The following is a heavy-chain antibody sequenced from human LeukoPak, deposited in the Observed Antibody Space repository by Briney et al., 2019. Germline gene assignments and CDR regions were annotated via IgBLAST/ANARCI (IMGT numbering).Heavy chain of an antibody. J-gene: IGHJ4*02. CDR1: GFTFSSYS. Sequence: GGSLRLSCAASGFTFSSYSMNWVRQAPGKGLEWVSYISSSSSTIYYADSVKGRLTISRDNAKNSLYLQMNSLRAEDTAVYYCARDLDDLPESYWGQGTLVTVSS. CDR3: ARDLDDLPESY. D-gene: IGHD1-14*01. V-gene: IGHV3-48*01. CDR2: ISSSSSTI.